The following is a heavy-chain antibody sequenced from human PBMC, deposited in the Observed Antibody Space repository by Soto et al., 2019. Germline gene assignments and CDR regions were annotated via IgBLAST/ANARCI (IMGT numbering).Heavy chain of an antibody. V-gene: IGHV1-8*01. J-gene: IGHJ4*02. CDR1: GYTFTSYD. CDR3: ARGISEFDY. Sequence: QVQLVQSGAEVKKPGASVTVSCKASGYTFTSYDINWVRQATGPGLEWMGWMNPNSGNTGYAQKFHGRVTMTRNTSISTAYIEMSSLRSEDKAVYYCARGISEFDYWGQGTLVTVSS. CDR2: MNPNSGNT.